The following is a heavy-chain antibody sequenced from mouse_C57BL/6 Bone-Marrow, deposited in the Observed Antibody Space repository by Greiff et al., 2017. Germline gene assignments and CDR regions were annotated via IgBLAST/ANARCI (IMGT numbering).Heavy chain of an antibody. V-gene: IGHV1-4*01. CDR3: ARGGWLLPWLAY. CDR2: INPSSGYT. D-gene: IGHD2-3*01. J-gene: IGHJ3*01. Sequence: VQLQQSGAELARPGASVKMSCKASGYTFTSYTMHWVKQRPGQGLEWIGYINPSSGYTKYNQKFKDKATLTADKSSSTAYMQLSSLTSEDSAVYDCARGGWLLPWLAYWGQGTLVTVSA. CDR1: GYTFTSYT.